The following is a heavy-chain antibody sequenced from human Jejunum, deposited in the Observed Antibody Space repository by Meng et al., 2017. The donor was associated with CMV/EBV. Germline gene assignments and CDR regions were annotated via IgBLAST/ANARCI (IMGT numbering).Heavy chain of an antibody. CDR2: VSINHDNI. V-gene: IGHV1-18*01. D-gene: IGHD3-3*01. Sequence: GYNFDSYGISWVRQAPGQGLEWMGWVSINHDNINNAQNLQGRLTMTRDSSTSTAYMELTSLRSDDTAVYYCARLGVTNDFWSGLGYWGQGTLVTVSS. CDR3: ARLGVTNDFWSGLGY. CDR1: GYNFDSYG. J-gene: IGHJ4*02.